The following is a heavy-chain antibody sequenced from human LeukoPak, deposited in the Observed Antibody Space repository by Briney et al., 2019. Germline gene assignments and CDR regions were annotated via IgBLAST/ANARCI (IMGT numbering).Heavy chain of an antibody. J-gene: IGHJ4*02. CDR1: GFTFGDYA. CDR2: IRSKPYGGTT. Sequence: GGSLSLSCTASGFTFGDYAMSWVRQAPGKRLEWVGFIRSKPYGGTTEYAASVRGRFTISRDDSKSIAYLQMNSLKTEDTAVYYCTRRGTGSYYEFDYWGQGTLVTVSS. V-gene: IGHV3-49*04. CDR3: TRRGTGSYYEFDY. D-gene: IGHD3-22*01.